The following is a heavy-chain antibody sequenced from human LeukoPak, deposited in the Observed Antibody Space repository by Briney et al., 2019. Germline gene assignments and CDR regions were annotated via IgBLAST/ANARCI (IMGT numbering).Heavy chain of an antibody. CDR2: IIPILGIA. V-gene: IGHV1-69*04. CDR1: GGTFSSYA. CDR3: ARGGDSSSWYAY. D-gene: IGHD6-13*01. J-gene: IGHJ4*02. Sequence: GASVKVSCKASGGTFSSYAISWVRQVPGQGLEWMGRIIPILGIANYAQKFQGRVTITADKSTSTAYMELSSLRSEDTAVYYCARGGDSSSWYAYWGQGTLVTVSS.